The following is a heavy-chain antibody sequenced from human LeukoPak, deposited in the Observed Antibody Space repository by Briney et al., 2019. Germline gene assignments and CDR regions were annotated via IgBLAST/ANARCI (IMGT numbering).Heavy chain of an antibody. Sequence: SETLSLTCTVSGGSISGYFWSCIRQPPGKGLEWIGYIYYNGATLYSPSLKSRVTMSVDTSRNQFSLRLTSVTAADTAVYYCARDPEGHGYYFDYWGQGALVTVSS. CDR3: ARDPEGHGYYFDY. J-gene: IGHJ4*02. D-gene: IGHD3-3*01. CDR2: IYYNGAT. V-gene: IGHV4-59*08. CDR1: GGSISGYF.